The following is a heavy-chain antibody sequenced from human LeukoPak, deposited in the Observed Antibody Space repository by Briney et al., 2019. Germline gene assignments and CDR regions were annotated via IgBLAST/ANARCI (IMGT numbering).Heavy chain of an antibody. CDR1: GFIFSNYW. D-gene: IGHD3-3*01. J-gene: IGHJ4*02. V-gene: IGHV3-7*01. Sequence: GGSLRLSCAASGFIFSNYWMSWLRQAPGKGLEWVANIRQEGIKKNYVDSVEGRFTISRDNAQNSVYLQMTSLRAEDTAVYYCATDTGHDYFESWGQGTLVTVSS. CDR3: ATDTGHDYFES. CDR2: IRQEGIKK.